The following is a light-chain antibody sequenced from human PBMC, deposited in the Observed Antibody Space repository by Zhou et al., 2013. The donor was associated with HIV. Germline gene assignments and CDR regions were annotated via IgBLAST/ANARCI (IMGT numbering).Light chain of an antibody. J-gene: IGKJ1*01. CDR2: GAS. Sequence: LMTQSPATLSVSSGERATLSCRASQSVATNLAWYQHKPGQPPRLLIYGASTRATDIPDRFSGSGSGTDFTLTISSMQSEDFAVHYCHQYSSWPRTFGQGTKVEFK. CDR1: QSVATN. CDR3: HQYSSWPRT. V-gene: IGKV3-15*01.